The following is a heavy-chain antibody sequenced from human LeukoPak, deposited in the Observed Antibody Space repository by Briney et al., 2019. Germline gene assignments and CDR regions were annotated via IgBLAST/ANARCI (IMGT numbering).Heavy chain of an antibody. CDR1: GGSISGYY. J-gene: IGHJ4*02. V-gene: IGHV4-4*07. CDR2: IQTSGSA. CDR3: ARATTSGRAFDY. Sequence: SETLSLNCTVSGGSISGYYWSWIRQPAGKGLEWIGRIQTSGSANYNPSLKSRLTMSVDTSENQFSLNLNSVTAADTAVYYCARATTSGRAFDYWGQGTLVTVSS. D-gene: IGHD1-14*01.